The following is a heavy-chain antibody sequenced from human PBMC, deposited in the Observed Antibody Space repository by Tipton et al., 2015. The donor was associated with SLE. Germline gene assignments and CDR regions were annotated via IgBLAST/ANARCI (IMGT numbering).Heavy chain of an antibody. CDR3: AVAIDYGGFDI. Sequence: QSGAEVKKPGASVTVSCKASGYTFTTYGINWVRQAPGQGLEWMGWISAYNGNTNYAQKVQGRVTMTRDTSTTTAYMELRSLRSDDTAVYYCAVAIDYGGFDIWGQGTMVTVSS. CDR2: ISAYNGNT. V-gene: IGHV1-18*01. J-gene: IGHJ3*02. CDR1: GYTFTTYG. D-gene: IGHD4/OR15-4a*01.